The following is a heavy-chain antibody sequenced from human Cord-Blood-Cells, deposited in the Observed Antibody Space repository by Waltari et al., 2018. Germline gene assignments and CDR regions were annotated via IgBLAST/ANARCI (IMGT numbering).Heavy chain of an antibody. CDR3: ARDQGGDYDAFDI. J-gene: IGHJ3*02. D-gene: IGHD2-21*02. Sequence: QVQLVQSGAEVKKPGASVKVSCKASGYTFTSYAMHLVRQAPGQRLEWMGWINAGNGNTKYSQKFQGRVTITRDTSASTAYMELSSLRSEDTAVYYCARDQGGDYDAFDIWGQGTMVTVSS. V-gene: IGHV1-3*01. CDR2: INAGNGNT. CDR1: GYTFTSYA.